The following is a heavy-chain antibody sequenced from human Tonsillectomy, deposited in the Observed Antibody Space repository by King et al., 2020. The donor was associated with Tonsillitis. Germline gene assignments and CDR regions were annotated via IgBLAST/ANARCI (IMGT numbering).Heavy chain of an antibody. D-gene: IGHD6-19*01. CDR3: AHMYRSYSSGWYRIDY. J-gene: IGHJ4*02. CDR1: GFSLSTSGVG. CDR2: IYWDDDK. Sequence: TLQESGLTLVKPTQTLTLTCTLSGFSLSTSGVGVGWIRQPPGKALEWLALIYWDDDKRYSPSLKSRLTITKDTSKNQVVLTMTNMDPVDTATYYCAHMYRSYSSGWYRIDYWGQGTLVTVSS. V-gene: IGHV2-5*02.